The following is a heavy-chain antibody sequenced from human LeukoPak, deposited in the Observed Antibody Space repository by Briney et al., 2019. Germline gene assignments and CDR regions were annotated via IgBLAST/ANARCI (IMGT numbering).Heavy chain of an antibody. V-gene: IGHV3-15*01. CDR2: IKSKTDGGTT. CDR1: GFTFSNAW. Sequence: PGGSLRLSCAASGFTFSNAWMSWVRQAPGKGLEWVGRIKSKTDGGTTDYAAPVKGRFTISRDDSKNTLYLRMNSLKTEDTAVYYCTTEIVVVPAAVSWFDPWGQGTLVTVSS. J-gene: IGHJ5*02. CDR3: TTEIVVVPAAVSWFDP. D-gene: IGHD2-2*01.